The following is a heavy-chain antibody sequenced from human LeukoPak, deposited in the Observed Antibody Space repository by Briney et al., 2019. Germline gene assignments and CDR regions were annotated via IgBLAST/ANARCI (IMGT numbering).Heavy chain of an antibody. J-gene: IGHJ5*02. V-gene: IGHV1-69*05. D-gene: IGHD4-17*01. Sequence: SVKVSCKASGGTFSSYTISWVRQAPGQGLEWMGGIIPIFGTANYAQKFQGRVTITTDESTSTAYMELSSLRSEDTAVYYCARGYVDYGDNWFDPWGQGTLVTVSS. CDR1: GGTFSSYT. CDR3: ARGYVDYGDNWFDP. CDR2: IIPIFGTA.